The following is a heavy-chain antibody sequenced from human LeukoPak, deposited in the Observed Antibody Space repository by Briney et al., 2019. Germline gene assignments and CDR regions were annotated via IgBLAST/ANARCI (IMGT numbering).Heavy chain of an antibody. CDR3: AKAIGPFYYYDSSGPLDY. CDR1: GFTFSSYG. V-gene: IGHV3-30*02. D-gene: IGHD3-22*01. J-gene: IGHJ4*02. CDR2: IRYDGSNK. Sequence: PGGSLRLSCAASGFTFSSYGMHWVRQAPGKGLEWVAFIRYDGSNKYYADSVKGRFTISRDNSKNTLYLQMNSLRAEDTAVYYCAKAIGPFYYYDSSGPLDYWGQGILVTVSS.